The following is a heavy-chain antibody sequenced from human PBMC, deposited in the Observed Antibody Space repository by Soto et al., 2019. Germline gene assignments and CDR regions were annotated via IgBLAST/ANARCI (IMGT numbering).Heavy chain of an antibody. V-gene: IGHV3-21*01. D-gene: IGHD3-10*01. CDR2: TTSSSSHI. J-gene: IGHJ2*01. Sequence: EVQLVESGGGLVKPGGSLRLSCAASGFTFSSYSMNWVHQAPGKGLEWVSSTTSSSSHIYYADSVKGRFTISRDNAKNSLYLQMNSLRAEDTAVYYCARSGKQDYWYFDLWGRGTLVTVSS. CDR1: GFTFSSYS. CDR3: ARSGKQDYWYFDL.